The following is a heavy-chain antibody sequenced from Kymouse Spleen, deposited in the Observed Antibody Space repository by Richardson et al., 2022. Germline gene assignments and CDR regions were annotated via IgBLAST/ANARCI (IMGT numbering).Heavy chain of an antibody. J-gene: IGHJ6*02. D-gene: IGHD3-10*01. Sequence: EVQLVESGGGVVRPGGSLRLSCAASGFTFDDYGMSWVRQAPGKGLEWVSGINWNGGSTGYADSVKGRFTISRDNAKNSLYLQMNSLRAEDTALYYCARVPITMVRGVIPGMDVWGQGTTVTVSS. CDR1: GFTFDDYG. CDR3: ARVPITMVRGVIPGMDV. V-gene: IGHV3-20*d01. CDR2: INWNGGST.